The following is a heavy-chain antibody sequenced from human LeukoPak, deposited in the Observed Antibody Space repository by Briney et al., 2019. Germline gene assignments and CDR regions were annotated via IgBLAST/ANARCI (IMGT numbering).Heavy chain of an antibody. CDR2: MNPNSGNR. V-gene: IGHV1-8*01. D-gene: IGHD6-13*01. Sequence: ASVKVCCKASGYTFTSYDNNRMRQGTGQGIEWMGLMNPNSGNRGYAQKFQVRGTMTRNTSISPTYRELSSLRSEDTAVYYCARVYSRSYHGYFDLWGRGTLVTVSS. J-gene: IGHJ2*01. CDR3: ARVYSRSYHGYFDL. CDR1: GYTFTSYD.